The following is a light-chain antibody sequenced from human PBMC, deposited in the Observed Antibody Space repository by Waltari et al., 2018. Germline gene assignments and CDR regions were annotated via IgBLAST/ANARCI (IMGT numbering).Light chain of an antibody. CDR3: QQRLSWPPLT. Sequence: EIVLTQSPATLSLSPGERATLSCRVSQRVSGYLAWYQQKPGQDPRILIYDPSNRATGVPARFSGIGSGTDFTLTISSLDPEDFAVYYCQQRLSWPPLTFGGGTKVEMK. CDR1: QRVSGY. CDR2: DPS. V-gene: IGKV3-11*01. J-gene: IGKJ4*01.